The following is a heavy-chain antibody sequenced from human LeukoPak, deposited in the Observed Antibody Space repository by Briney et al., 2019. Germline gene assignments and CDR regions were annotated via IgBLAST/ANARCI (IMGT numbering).Heavy chain of an antibody. Sequence: GGSLRLSCAASGFTFSSYSMNWVRQAPGKGLEWVSSISSSSYIYYADSVKGRFTISRDNAKNSLYLQMNSLRAEDTAAYYCARATVVTPRAFDYWGQGTLVTVSS. CDR2: ISSSSYI. CDR3: ARATVVTPRAFDY. J-gene: IGHJ4*02. V-gene: IGHV3-21*01. D-gene: IGHD4-23*01. CDR1: GFTFSSYS.